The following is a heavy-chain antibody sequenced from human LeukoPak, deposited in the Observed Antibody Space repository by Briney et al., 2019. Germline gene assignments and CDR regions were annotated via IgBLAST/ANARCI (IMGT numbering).Heavy chain of an antibody. CDR2: IYYSGST. V-gene: IGHV4-59*08. CDR3: ARSSSWFPLFDY. CDR1: GGSLSPYY. J-gene: IGHJ4*02. D-gene: IGHD6-13*01. Sequence: SETLSLTCTVSGGSLSPYYWSWIRQPPGKGLEWIAYIYYSGSTNYNPSLKSRVTISVDTSKNQFSLKLSSVTAADTAVYYCARSSSWFPLFDYWGQGTLVTVSS.